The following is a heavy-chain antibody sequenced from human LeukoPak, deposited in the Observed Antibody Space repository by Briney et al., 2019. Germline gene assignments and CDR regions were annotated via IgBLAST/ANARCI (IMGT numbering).Heavy chain of an antibody. Sequence: GKSLRLSCAASGFTFSNYAMHWVRQAPGKGLEWVSAISGSGGSTYYADSVKGRFTISRDNSKNTLYLQMNSLRAEDTAVYYCANDLGGHSYGSVSGYFDLWGRGTLVTVSS. J-gene: IGHJ2*01. CDR2: ISGSGGST. CDR1: GFTFSNYA. CDR3: ANDLGGHSYGSVSGYFDL. D-gene: IGHD5-18*01. V-gene: IGHV3-23*01.